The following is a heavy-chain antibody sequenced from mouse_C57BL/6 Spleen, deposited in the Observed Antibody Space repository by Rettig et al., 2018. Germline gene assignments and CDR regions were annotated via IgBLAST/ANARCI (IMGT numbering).Heavy chain of an antibody. CDR2: IDPEDGET. Sequence: MHWVKQRTEQGLEWIGRIDPEDGETKYAPKFQGKATITADTSSNTAYLQLSSLTSEDTAVYYCAMANERFAYWGQGTLVTVSA. V-gene: IGHV14-2*01. J-gene: IGHJ3*01. D-gene: IGHD1-2*01. CDR3: AMANERFAY.